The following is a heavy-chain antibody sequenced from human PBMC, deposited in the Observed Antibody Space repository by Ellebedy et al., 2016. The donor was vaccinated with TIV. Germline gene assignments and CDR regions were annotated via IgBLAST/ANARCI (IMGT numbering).Heavy chain of an antibody. CDR1: GGSMSSNY. J-gene: IGHJ4*02. Sequence: MPSETLSLTCSVSGGSMSSNYWSWIRQHPGKGLEWIGYVYYSGSTNYNPSLGSRVTISVDTSKNEFSLNVSSVTAADTAVYYCARGSGRPDYWGQGTLVTVSS. CDR3: ARGSGRPDY. D-gene: IGHD3-10*01. V-gene: IGHV4-59*01. CDR2: VYYSGST.